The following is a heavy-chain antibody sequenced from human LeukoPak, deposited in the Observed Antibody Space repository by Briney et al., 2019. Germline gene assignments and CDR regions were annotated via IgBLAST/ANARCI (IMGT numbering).Heavy chain of an antibody. Sequence: GGSLRLSCAALGFTFSSYAMHWVRQAPGKGLEWVAVISYDGSNKYYADSVKGRFTISRDNSKNTLYLQMNSRRAEDNAVSYGARDIDYCDYLLYDYGMDVWGQGTTVTVSS. V-gene: IGHV3-30-3*01. D-gene: IGHD4-17*01. CDR3: ARDIDYCDYLLYDYGMDV. J-gene: IGHJ6*02. CDR1: GFTFSSYA. CDR2: ISYDGSNK.